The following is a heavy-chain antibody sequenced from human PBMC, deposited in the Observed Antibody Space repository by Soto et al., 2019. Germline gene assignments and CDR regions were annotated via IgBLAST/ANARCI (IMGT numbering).Heavy chain of an antibody. CDR3: AKDRSRGYDCSGGSCYSGFYYFDY. J-gene: IGHJ4*02. CDR1: GFTFSSYA. CDR2: ISGSGGST. D-gene: IGHD2-15*01. Sequence: GGSLRLSCAASGFTFSSYAMSWVRQAPGKGLEWVSAISGSGGSTYYAESVKGRFTIARDNSKNTVYLQMTSLRAEDTAVYYCAKDRSRGYDCSGGSCYSGFYYFDYWGQGTLVTVSS. V-gene: IGHV3-23*01.